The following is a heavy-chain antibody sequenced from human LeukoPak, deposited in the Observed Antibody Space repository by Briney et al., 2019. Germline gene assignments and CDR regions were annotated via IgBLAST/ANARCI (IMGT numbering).Heavy chain of an antibody. CDR3: ARDRTLYSYGTYY. CDR1: GFTFSDYY. V-gene: IGHV3-11*01. Sequence: GGSLRLSCAASGFTFSDYYMSWIRQAPGKGLEWVSYISSSGSTICYADSVKGRFTISRDNAKNSLYLQMNSLRAEDTAVYYCARDRTLYSYGTYYWGQGTLVTVSS. CDR2: ISSSGSTI. J-gene: IGHJ4*02. D-gene: IGHD5-18*01.